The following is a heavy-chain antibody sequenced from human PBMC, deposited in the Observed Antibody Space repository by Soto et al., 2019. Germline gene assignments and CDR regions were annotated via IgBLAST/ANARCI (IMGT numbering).Heavy chain of an antibody. V-gene: IGHV4-59*01. CDR2: INYSGST. D-gene: IGHD1-26*01. J-gene: IGHJ5*02. Sequence: QVQLQESGPGLVKPSETLSLTCTVSGGSISSYYWSWIRQPPGKGLEWIGYINYSGSTNYNPSLTSRVNISVDTYNNQFTLKPSCVTAADTAVYYCARERTVGATGRFVPWVQGTLVTVSS. CDR3: ARERTVGATGRFVP. CDR1: GGSISSYY.